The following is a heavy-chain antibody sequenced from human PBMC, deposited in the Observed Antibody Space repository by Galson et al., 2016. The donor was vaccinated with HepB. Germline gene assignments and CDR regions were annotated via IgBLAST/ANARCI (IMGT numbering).Heavy chain of an antibody. Sequence: SETLSLTCTVSGGSISSYYWSWIRQPPGKGLEWIGYIYCSRSTKYNPSLKSRVTISVDTSKNQFSLKLSSVTAADTAVYYCARGSGLEYFQHWGQGTLVTVSS. D-gene: IGHD6-19*01. CDR2: IYCSRST. J-gene: IGHJ1*01. CDR1: GGSISSYY. CDR3: ARGSGLEYFQH. V-gene: IGHV4-59*01.